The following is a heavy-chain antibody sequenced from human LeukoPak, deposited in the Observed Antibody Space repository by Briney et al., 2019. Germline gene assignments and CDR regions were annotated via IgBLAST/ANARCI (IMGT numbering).Heavy chain of an antibody. CDR3: ARPGAGKLDFDY. J-gene: IGHJ4*02. Sequence: PGGSLRLSCAAPGFTFDDYGMSWVRQAPGKGLERVSGINWNGASTGYADSVKGRFTISRDNAKNSLYLQMNSLRAEDTALYYCARPGAGKLDFDYWGQGTLVTVSS. CDR2: INWNGAST. CDR1: GFTFDDYG. D-gene: IGHD6-13*01. V-gene: IGHV3-20*04.